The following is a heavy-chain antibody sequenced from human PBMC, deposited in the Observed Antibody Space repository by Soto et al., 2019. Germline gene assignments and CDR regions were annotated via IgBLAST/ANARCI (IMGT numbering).Heavy chain of an antibody. CDR3: ARVVPGAEAWFGP. CDR1: GYTFSNYG. Sequence: QVKLVQSGGEVKRPGASVKVSCTTSGYTFSNYGITWVRQAPGQHLEWLGWISLYSDGTNYAQKFQGRVSMTTDTSTTTAYMELSSLRYDDTAVYYCARVVPGAEAWFGPWGQGTMVTVSS. CDR2: ISLYSDGT. D-gene: IGHD2-2*01. V-gene: IGHV1-18*01. J-gene: IGHJ5*02.